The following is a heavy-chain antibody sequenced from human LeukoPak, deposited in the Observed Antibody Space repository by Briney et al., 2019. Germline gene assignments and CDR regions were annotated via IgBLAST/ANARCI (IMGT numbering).Heavy chain of an antibody. CDR3: ARGWRSPNYSRGFYLH. CDR1: VYTFSDYY. Sequence: ASVKVSCKASVYTFSDYYMHWVRQVRGQGLEWMGWINPGSGVTNYAQKFQGRVTMTRDTSLSTAYMDLSRLTSDDAAVYYCARGWRSPNYSRGFYLHWGQGTLLTVSS. CDR2: INPGSGVT. D-gene: IGHD3-22*01. J-gene: IGHJ4*02. V-gene: IGHV1-2*02.